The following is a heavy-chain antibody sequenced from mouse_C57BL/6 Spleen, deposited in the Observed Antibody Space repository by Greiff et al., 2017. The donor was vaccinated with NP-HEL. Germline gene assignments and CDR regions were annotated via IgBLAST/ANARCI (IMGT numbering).Heavy chain of an antibody. Sequence: EVKLEESGEGLVKPGGSLKLSCAASGFTFSSYAMSWVRQTPEKRLEWVAYISSGGDYIYYADTVKGRFTISRDNARNTLYLQMSSLKSEDTAMYYCTREGANFYAMDYWGQGTSVTVSS. CDR3: TREGANFYAMDY. V-gene: IGHV5-9-1*02. D-gene: IGHD6-1*01. J-gene: IGHJ4*01. CDR1: GFTFSSYA. CDR2: ISSGGDYI.